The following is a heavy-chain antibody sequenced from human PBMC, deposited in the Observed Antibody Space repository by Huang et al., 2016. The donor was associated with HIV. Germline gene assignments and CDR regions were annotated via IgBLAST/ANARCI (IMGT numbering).Heavy chain of an antibody. CDR2: IRSKASGGTT. D-gene: IGHD3-3*01. CDR1: GFTFGDYA. V-gene: IGHV3-49*05. CDR3: TRENYDFWSGYYKYYFDY. Sequence: EVQLVESGGGLVKPGRSLRLSCTASGFTFGDYALSWLRQAPGKGLEWVGFIRSKASGGTTEYAASVKGRFTISRDDSKSIAYLQMNSLKIEDTAVYYCTRENYDFWSGYYKYYFDYWGQGTLVTVSS. J-gene: IGHJ4*02.